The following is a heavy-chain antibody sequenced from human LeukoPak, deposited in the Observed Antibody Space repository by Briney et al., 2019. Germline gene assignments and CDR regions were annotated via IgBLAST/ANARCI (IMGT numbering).Heavy chain of an antibody. J-gene: IGHJ6*02. CDR3: ARGHCSGGRCHSVGYYGMDV. D-gene: IGHD2-15*01. CDR2: IKSDGTSI. Sequence: GGSLRLSCAASGFTISNYWMHWVRQAPGKGLVWVSRIKSDGTSINYADSVKGRFTISRDNAKNRLFLQMNSLRAEDTAVYFCARGHCSGGRCHSVGYYGMDVWGQGTTVTVSS. V-gene: IGHV3-74*01. CDR1: GFTISNYW.